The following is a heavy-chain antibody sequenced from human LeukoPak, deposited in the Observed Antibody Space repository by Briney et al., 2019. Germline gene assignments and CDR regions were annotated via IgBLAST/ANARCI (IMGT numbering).Heavy chain of an antibody. CDR2: IIPIFGTA. CDR3: ARDPVDEVVPAAIDYYYMDV. Sequence: ASVKVSCKASGGTFSSYAISWVRQAPGQGLEWMGGIIPIFGTANYAQKFQGRVTITADESTSTAYMELSSLRSEDTAVYYCARDPVDEVVPAAIDYYYMDVWGKGTTVTVSS. V-gene: IGHV1-69*13. D-gene: IGHD2-2*02. J-gene: IGHJ6*03. CDR1: GGTFSSYA.